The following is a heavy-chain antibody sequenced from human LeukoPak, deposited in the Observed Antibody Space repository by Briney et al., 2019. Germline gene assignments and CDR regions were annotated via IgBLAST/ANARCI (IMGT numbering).Heavy chain of an antibody. Sequence: SETLSLTCAVYGGSFSGYYWSWIRQPPGKGLEWIGEINHSGSTNYNPSLKSRVTISVDTSKNQFSLKLSSVTAADTAVYYWARGASSRAGNFDYWGQGTLVTVSS. CDR1: GGSFSGYY. J-gene: IGHJ4*02. V-gene: IGHV4-34*01. CDR2: INHSGST. CDR3: ARGASSRAGNFDY. D-gene: IGHD6-13*01.